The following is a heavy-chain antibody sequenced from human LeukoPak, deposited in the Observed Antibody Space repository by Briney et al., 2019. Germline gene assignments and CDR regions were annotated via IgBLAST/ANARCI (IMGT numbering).Heavy chain of an antibody. CDR3: ARSPSRYNGNFDY. CDR1: GYSLSSGYY. D-gene: IGHD1-14*01. Sequence: ASETLSLTCDVSGYSLSSGYYWGWIRQPPGKGLEWIGSIYQSGNSYQKSSLKSRLTLSVDTSKNNFSLKVMSVTAADTAVYYCARSPSRYNGNFDYWGQGILVTVAS. V-gene: IGHV4-38-2*01. J-gene: IGHJ4*02. CDR2: IYQSGNS.